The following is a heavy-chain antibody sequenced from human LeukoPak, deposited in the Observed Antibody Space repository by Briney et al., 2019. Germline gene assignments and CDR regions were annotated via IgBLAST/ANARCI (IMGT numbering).Heavy chain of an antibody. CDR3: ASSIIRGGYYYYMDV. Sequence: KAGESLKISCKGSGYSFTSYWIGWVRQMPGKGLEWMGIIYPGDSDTRYSPSFQGQVTISADKSISTAYLQWSSLKASDTAMYYCASSIIRGGYYYYMDVWGKGTTVTVSS. V-gene: IGHV5-51*01. CDR2: IYPGDSDT. D-gene: IGHD3-10*01. J-gene: IGHJ6*03. CDR1: GYSFTSYW.